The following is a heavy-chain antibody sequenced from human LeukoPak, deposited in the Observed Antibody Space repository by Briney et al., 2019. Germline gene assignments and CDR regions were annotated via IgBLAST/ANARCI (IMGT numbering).Heavy chain of an antibody. D-gene: IGHD4-17*01. Sequence: SETLSLTCIASGDSITARTYYWGWLRPPPGKGLVSMGSFEESGTTYYNPSVKGRFTISVDTSKNQFSLHLGSVTAADTAVYYCARRSTVTPSHAFDSWGQGTMVTVSS. CDR1: GDSITARTYY. J-gene: IGHJ3*02. V-gene: IGHV4-39*01. CDR3: ARRSTVTPSHAFDS. CDR2: FEESGTT.